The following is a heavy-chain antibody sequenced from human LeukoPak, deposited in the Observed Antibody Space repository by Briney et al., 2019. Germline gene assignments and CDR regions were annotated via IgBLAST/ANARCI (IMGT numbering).Heavy chain of an antibody. Sequence: GGSLRLSCAASGFTFDDYAMHWVRQAPGKGLEWVSGISWNSGSIDYADSVKGRFTISRDDAKKFLFLQMNSLRVEDMALYYCAKDGGPYGGIRGYFDYWGQGTLVTASS. J-gene: IGHJ4*02. V-gene: IGHV3-9*03. CDR1: GFTFDDYA. CDR2: ISWNSGSI. D-gene: IGHD4-23*01. CDR3: AKDGGPYGGIRGYFDY.